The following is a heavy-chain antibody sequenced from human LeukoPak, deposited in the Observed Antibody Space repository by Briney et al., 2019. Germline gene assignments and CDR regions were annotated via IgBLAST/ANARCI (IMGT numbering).Heavy chain of an antibody. CDR1: GGSINSYY. V-gene: IGHV4-59*12. CDR2: IHYTGST. Sequence: SETLSLTCTVSGGSINSYYWSWIRQPPGKGLECIGYIHYTGSTNYNPSLKSRVTISVDTSKNQFSLKLSSVTAADTAVYYCARVHLLRWFDYWGQGTLVTVSS. CDR3: ARVHLLRWFDY. J-gene: IGHJ4*02. D-gene: IGHD2-21*01.